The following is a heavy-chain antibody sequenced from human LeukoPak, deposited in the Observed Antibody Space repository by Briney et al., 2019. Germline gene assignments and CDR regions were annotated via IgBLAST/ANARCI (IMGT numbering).Heavy chain of an antibody. CDR1: GFTFSSYS. Sequence: GGSLRLSCAASGFTFSSYSMNWVRQAPGKGLEWVSSISSSSSYIYYADSVKGRFTISRDNAKNSLYLQMNSLRAEDTAVYYCAREGLDFWSQLGHYMDVWGKGTTVTVSS. CDR2: ISSSSSYI. D-gene: IGHD3-3*01. V-gene: IGHV3-21*01. CDR3: AREGLDFWSQLGHYMDV. J-gene: IGHJ6*03.